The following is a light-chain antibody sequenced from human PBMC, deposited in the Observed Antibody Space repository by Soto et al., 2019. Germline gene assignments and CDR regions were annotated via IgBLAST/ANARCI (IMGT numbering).Light chain of an antibody. Sequence: QTVVTQEPSFSVSPGGTITLTCGLTSGSVSTTYYPSWYQQTPGQAPRTLIYSTNTRSSGVPDRFSGSIPGNKAALTITGAQADDESNYCCVLYMGSGIWVFGGGTKLTVL. CDR1: SGSVSTTYY. V-gene: IGLV8-61*01. CDR3: VLYMGSGIWV. CDR2: STN. J-gene: IGLJ3*02.